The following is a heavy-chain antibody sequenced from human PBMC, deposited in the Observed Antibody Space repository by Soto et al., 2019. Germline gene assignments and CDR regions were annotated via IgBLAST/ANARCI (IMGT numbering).Heavy chain of an antibody. V-gene: IGHV3-23*01. D-gene: IGHD3-10*01. J-gene: IGHJ4*02. CDR3: AKSIRGIFITCGY. CDR1: EFTCGDLG. CDR2: ISISGDST. Sequence: GGSLRDPYCAAEFTCGDLGGSRVRQAPGKGLEWVSAISISGDSTYYADSVKGRFTISRDNSKNTLSLQMNSLRAEDTAVYYCAKSIRGIFITCGYWGQGTPVTVSS.